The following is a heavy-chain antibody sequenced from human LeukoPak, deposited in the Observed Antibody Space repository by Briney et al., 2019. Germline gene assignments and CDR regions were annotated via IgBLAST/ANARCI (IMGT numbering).Heavy chain of an antibody. CDR3: GRHDGTTNVDY. D-gene: IGHD1-7*01. Sequence: GESLKISCKGSGYSFTSYWIGWVRQMPGKGLEWMGIIYPGDSDTKYSPSFQGQVTISADKSISTAYLQWTSLKASDTALYYCGRHDGTTNVDYWGQGTLVTVSS. CDR1: GYSFTSYW. J-gene: IGHJ4*02. V-gene: IGHV5-51*01. CDR2: IYPGDSDT.